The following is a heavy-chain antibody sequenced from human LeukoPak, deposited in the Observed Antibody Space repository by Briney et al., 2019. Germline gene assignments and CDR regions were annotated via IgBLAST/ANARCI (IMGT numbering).Heavy chain of an antibody. CDR1: GFIFSDFS. Sequence: PGGSLRLSCAVSGFIFSDFSMSWVRQAPGKGLEWVANIKQDGTEKYYVDSVKGRFTISRDNAKNSLYLQMNSLKTEDTAVYYCTRLPDDYWGQGTLVTVSS. V-gene: IGHV3-7*03. D-gene: IGHD2-15*01. CDR2: IKQDGTEK. CDR3: TRLPDDY. J-gene: IGHJ4*02.